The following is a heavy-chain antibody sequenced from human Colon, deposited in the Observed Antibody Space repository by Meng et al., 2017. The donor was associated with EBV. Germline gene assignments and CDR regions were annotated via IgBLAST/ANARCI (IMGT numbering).Heavy chain of an antibody. CDR3: ASLYGDSSVWYLDL. Sequence: VQSQESGPGPVKPSQTLSLTCTVSGGSISSGNHYWSWIRQHPGKGLEYIGYIDYSGSTYYNPSLKSRVIISVDTSKNQFSLRLNSVTAADTAVYYCASLYGDSSVWYLDLWGRGTLVTVSS. CDR1: GGSISSGNHY. D-gene: IGHD4-17*01. V-gene: IGHV4-31*03. CDR2: IDYSGST. J-gene: IGHJ2*01.